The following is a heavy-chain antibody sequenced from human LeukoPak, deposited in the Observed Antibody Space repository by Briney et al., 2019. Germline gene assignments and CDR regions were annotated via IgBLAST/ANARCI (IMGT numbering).Heavy chain of an antibody. CDR2: IYYSGST. J-gene: IGHJ4*02. CDR1: GGSINSYY. D-gene: IGHD6-13*01. Sequence: PSETLSLTCTVSGGSINSYYWSWIRQPPGKALEWIAYIYYSGSTNYNPSLKSRVTISVDTSKNQFSLKLSSVTAADTAVYYCARDKYSSSCLDYWGQGTLVTVSS. CDR3: ARDKYSSSCLDY. V-gene: IGHV4-59*01.